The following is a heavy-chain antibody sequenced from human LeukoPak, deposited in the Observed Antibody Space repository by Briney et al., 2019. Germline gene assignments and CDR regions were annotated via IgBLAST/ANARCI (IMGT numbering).Heavy chain of an antibody. D-gene: IGHD3-3*02. CDR1: GGSISSSSDY. Sequence: SETLSLTCTVSGGSISSSSDYWGWIRQPPGKGLEWIGSIYYTGSTYYNPSLKSRVTVSADTSKNQFSLKLSSVTAADTAVYYCAKDPLGHYAFDIWGQGTMVTVSS. CDR2: IYYTGST. J-gene: IGHJ3*02. V-gene: IGHV4-39*01. CDR3: AKDPLGHYAFDI.